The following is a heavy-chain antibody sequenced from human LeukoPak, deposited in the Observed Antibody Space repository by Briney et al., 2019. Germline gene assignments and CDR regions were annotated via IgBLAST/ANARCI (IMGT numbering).Heavy chain of an antibody. CDR1: GYSFTSYW. D-gene: IGHD6-13*01. Sequence: GESLKISCKGSGYSFTSYWIGWVRQMPGKGLEWMGIIYPGDSDTRYSPSFQGQVTISADKSISTAYLQCSSLKASDTAMYYCASSPGLAAAGTFYFDYWGQGTLVTVSS. V-gene: IGHV5-51*01. CDR2: IYPGDSDT. CDR3: ASSPGLAAAGTFYFDY. J-gene: IGHJ4*02.